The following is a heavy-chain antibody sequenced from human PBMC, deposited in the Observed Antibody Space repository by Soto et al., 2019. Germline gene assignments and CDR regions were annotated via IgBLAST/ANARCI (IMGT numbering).Heavy chain of an antibody. CDR3: ARGLLGGAAN. CDR1: GGSFSGYY. J-gene: IGHJ1*01. Sequence: QVQLPQWGAGLLKPSETLSLTCAVYGGSFSGYYWSWIRQPPGKGLEWIGEINPSGSTNYNPSLKSRVTISVDTSKNQFFLKLSSVTAADTSVYYCARGLLGGAANWGQGTLVTVSS. CDR2: INPSGST. D-gene: IGHD2-15*01. V-gene: IGHV4-34*01.